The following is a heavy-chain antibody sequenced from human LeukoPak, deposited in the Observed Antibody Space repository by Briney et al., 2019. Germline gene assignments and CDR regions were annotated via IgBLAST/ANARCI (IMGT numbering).Heavy chain of an antibody. CDR2: IYYSGST. CDR3: VRVDNTGLLGY. CDR1: GGSISSSSYY. Sequence: SETLSLTCTVSGGSISSSSYYWGWIRQPPGKGLEWIGSIYYSGSTYYNPSLKSRVTISVDTSKNQFSLKLSSVTAADTAVYYCVRVDNTGLLGYWGQGTLVTVSS. J-gene: IGHJ4*02. V-gene: IGHV4-39*01. D-gene: IGHD3-16*01.